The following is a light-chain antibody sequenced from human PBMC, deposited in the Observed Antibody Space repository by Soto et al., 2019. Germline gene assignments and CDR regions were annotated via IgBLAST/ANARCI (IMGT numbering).Light chain of an antibody. CDR1: QSVSYY. V-gene: IGKV3-11*01. CDR3: QQRSNWPPIT. CDR2: DAS. Sequence: EIVLTQSPATLSLSPGERATLSCRASQSVSYYLAWYQQKPGQAPRLLIYDASSRATGNPARFSRSGSGTDFPLTISSLEPEDFAVYYCQQRSNWPPITFGQGTRLEIK. J-gene: IGKJ5*01.